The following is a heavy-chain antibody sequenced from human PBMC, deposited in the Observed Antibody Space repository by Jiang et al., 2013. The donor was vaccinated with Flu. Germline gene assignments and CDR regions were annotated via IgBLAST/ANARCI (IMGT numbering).Heavy chain of an antibody. CDR3: VRHRWVGGTHT. D-gene: IGHD6-19*01. J-gene: IGHJ5*02. CDR2: VYYTTSA. CDR1: GDSVSSRGYY. Sequence: GSGLVKPSETLSLTCTVSGDSVSSRGYYWGWIRQPPGKGLEWIGSVYYTTSAYYTPSLQGRATVMVDKSKSQFSLLLTSLTATDTATYFCVRHRWVGGTHTWGQGTLVTVSS. V-gene: IGHV4-39*01.